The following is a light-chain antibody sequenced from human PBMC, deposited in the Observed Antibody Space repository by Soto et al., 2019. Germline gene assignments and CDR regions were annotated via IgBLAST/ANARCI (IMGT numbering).Light chain of an antibody. V-gene: IGKV1-39*01. CDR2: AAS. CDR3: QQRYSTLSIT. CDR1: ESIARH. J-gene: IGKJ5*01. Sequence: DIQMTQSPSSLSASVGDRVTITCRASESIARHLNWYQQKPGKAPKLLLYAASSLQNGVPSRFRCGGSGTDFDLTITNLQPEDFATYYCQQRYSTLSITFGQGTRLEIK.